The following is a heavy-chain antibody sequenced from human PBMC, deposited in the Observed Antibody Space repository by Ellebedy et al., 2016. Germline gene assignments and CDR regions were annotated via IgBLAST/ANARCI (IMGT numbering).Heavy chain of an antibody. J-gene: IGHJ4*02. Sequence: GESLKISCAASGFTFSSYAMSWVRQAPGKGLEWVSSISDSGGNTYYADSVRGRFTFSRDNSKNSLNLQMNSLRAEDTAVYYCTKGWLGVGIGTDFDYWGQGTLVTVSS. V-gene: IGHV3-23*01. CDR3: TKGWLGVGIGTDFDY. CDR2: ISDSGGNT. D-gene: IGHD6-19*01. CDR1: GFTFSSYA.